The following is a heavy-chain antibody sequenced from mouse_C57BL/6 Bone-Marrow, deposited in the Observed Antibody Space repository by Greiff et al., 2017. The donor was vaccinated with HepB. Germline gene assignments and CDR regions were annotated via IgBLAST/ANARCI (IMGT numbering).Heavy chain of an antibody. D-gene: IGHD2-4*01. V-gene: IGHV3-8*01. CDR2: ISYSGST. CDR3: ASDYPGFDY. CDR1: GYSITSYY. J-gene: IGHJ2*01. Sequence: EVQLQQSGPGLAKPSQTLSLTCSVSGYSITSYYWNWIRQVPGNELEYMGYISYSGSTYYNPSIKSRISITRDTSKNQYYMQLNSVTTDDTATYYYASDYPGFDYWGQGTTLTVSS.